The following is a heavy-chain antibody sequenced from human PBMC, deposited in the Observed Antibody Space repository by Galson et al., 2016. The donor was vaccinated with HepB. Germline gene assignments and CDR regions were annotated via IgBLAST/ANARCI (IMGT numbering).Heavy chain of an antibody. Sequence: SLRLSCAASGFTFRSYWMSWVRQAPGKGLEWVANIKQDGSEKYYVDSVKSRFTISRDNAKNSLYLQMDSLRVEDTAIYYCARDYTSLWHAFDIWGQGTMVTVSS. CDR3: ARDYTSLWHAFDI. D-gene: IGHD2-2*01. J-gene: IGHJ3*02. V-gene: IGHV3-7*01. CDR2: IKQDGSEK. CDR1: GFTFRSYW.